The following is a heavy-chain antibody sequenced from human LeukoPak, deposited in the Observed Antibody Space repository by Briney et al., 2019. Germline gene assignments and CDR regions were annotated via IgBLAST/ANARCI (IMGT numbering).Heavy chain of an antibody. Sequence: SETLSLTCTVSGGSINSYYWSWLRQPPGNGLEWIGYIYYSGSTYSNPSLKSRVTISLDTSKNQFSLRLSSVTAADTAVYYCARRVGHSYGVTGAGAFDIWGQGTLVTVSS. D-gene: IGHD5-18*01. CDR3: ARRVGHSYGVTGAGAFDI. V-gene: IGHV4-59*01. J-gene: IGHJ3*02. CDR2: IYYSGST. CDR1: GGSINSYY.